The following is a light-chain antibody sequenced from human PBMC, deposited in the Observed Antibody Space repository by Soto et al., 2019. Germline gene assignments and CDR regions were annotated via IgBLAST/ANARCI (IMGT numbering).Light chain of an antibody. J-gene: IGLJ2*01. V-gene: IGLV2-23*01. CDR3: CSYVGSSSVV. CDR2: EAN. Sequence: QSALTQPASVSGSPGQSITISCTGTNSDVGGYDFVSWYQQHPGKAPKLLIYEANKWPPGVSHRFSGSKSGNTASLTISGLQAEDEADYYCCSYVGSSSVVFGGGTQLTVL. CDR1: NSDVGGYDF.